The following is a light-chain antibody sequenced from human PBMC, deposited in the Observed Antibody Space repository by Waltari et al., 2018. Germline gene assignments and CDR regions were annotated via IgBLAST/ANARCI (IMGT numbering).Light chain of an antibody. J-gene: IGLJ3*02. CDR2: DVS. CDR3: NSYTSSTTGV. V-gene: IGLV2-14*03. CDR1: SSDVGGHNH. Sequence: QSALTQPASVSGSPGQSITISCTGTSSDVGGHNHVSWYKKHPGHAPKLLISDVSKWPSGVSYRFSGSKSVNTASLTISGLQAEDEADYYCNSYTSSTTGVFGGGTRVTVL.